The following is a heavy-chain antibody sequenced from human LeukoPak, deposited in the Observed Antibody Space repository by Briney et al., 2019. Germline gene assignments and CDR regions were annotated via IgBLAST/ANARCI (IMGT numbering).Heavy chain of an antibody. J-gene: IGHJ5*02. CDR1: GGTFSSYA. D-gene: IGHD2-21*02. Sequence: ASVTVSCKASGGTFSSYAISWVRQAPGQGLEWMGGIIPIFGTANYAQKFQGRVTITADESTSTAYMELSSLRPEDTAVYYCARGEGDYSWFDPWGQGTLVTVSS. CDR2: IIPIFGTA. CDR3: ARGEGDYSWFDP. V-gene: IGHV1-69*13.